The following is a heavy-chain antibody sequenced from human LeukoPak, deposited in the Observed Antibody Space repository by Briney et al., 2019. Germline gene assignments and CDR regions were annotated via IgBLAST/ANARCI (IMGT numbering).Heavy chain of an antibody. CDR3: ARETAASDAFDI. V-gene: IGHV4-61*01. CDR1: GGSVSSGSLY. D-gene: IGHD2-21*02. CDR2: IYHSGST. J-gene: IGHJ3*02. Sequence: SETLSLTCTVSGGSVSSGSLYWSWIRQPPGKGLEWIGYIYHSGSTNYNPSLKSRVTISVDTSKNQFSLKVTSVTAADTAVYYCARETAASDAFDIWGQGTMVTVSS.